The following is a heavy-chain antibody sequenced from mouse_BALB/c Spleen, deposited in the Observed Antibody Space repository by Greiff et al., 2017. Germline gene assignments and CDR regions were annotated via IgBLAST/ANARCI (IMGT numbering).Heavy chain of an antibody. D-gene: IGHD2-14*01. CDR2: ISYSGST. CDR3: ARSPLDRYPFAY. V-gene: IGHV3-8*02. J-gene: IGHJ3*01. CDR1: GDSITSGY. Sequence: EVKLMESGPSLVKPSQTLSLTCSVTGDSITSGYWNWIRKFPGNKLEYMGYISYSGSTYYNPSLKSRISITRDTSKNQYYLQLNSVTTEDTATYYCARSPLDRYPFAYWGQGTLVTVSA.